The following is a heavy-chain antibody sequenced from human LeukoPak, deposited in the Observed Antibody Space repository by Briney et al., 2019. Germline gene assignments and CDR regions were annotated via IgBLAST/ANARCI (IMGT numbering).Heavy chain of an antibody. D-gene: IGHD6-19*01. CDR3: ARRRIAVAGPRYNWFDP. V-gene: IGHV4-38-2*02. CDR1: GYSISSGYY. CDR2: IYHSGST. J-gene: IGHJ5*02. Sequence: SETLSLTCTVSGYSISSGYYWGWIRQPPGKGLEWIGSIYHSGSTYYNPSLKSRVTISVDTSKNQFSLRLSSVTAADTAVYYCARRRIAVAGPRYNWFDPWGQGTLVTVSS.